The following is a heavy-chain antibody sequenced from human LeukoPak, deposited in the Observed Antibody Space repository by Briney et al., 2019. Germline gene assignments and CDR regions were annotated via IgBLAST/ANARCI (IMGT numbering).Heavy chain of an antibody. V-gene: IGHV5-51*01. CDR1: GYSFTSYW. J-gene: IGHJ5*02. CDR2: IYPGDSDT. Sequence: GESLKISCKGSGYSFTSYWIGWVRQMPGKGLEWMGIIYPGDSDTRYSPSFQGQVTISADKSIGTAYLQWSSLKASDTAMYYCARRSYDSSAINWFDPWGQGTLVTVSS. D-gene: IGHD3-22*01. CDR3: ARRSYDSSAINWFDP.